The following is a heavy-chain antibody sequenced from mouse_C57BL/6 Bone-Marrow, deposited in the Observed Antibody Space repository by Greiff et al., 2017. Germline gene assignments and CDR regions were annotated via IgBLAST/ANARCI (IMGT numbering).Heavy chain of an antibody. CDR3: TRRPLWGSSPDWFAY. D-gene: IGHD1-1*01. CDR1: GYTFTDYE. V-gene: IGHV1-15*01. CDR2: IDPETGGT. Sequence: VQLQQSGAELVRPGASVTLSCKASGYTFTDYEMHWVKQTPVHGLEWIGAIDPETGGTAYNQKFKGKAILTADKSSSTAYMELRSLTSEDSAVYYCTRRPLWGSSPDWFAYWGQGTLVTVSA. J-gene: IGHJ3*01.